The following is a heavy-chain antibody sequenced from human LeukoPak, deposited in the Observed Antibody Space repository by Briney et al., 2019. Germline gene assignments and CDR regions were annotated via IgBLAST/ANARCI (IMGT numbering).Heavy chain of an antibody. V-gene: IGHV4-34*01. Sequence: SETLSLTCAVYGGSFSGYYWSWIRQPPGKGLEWIGEINHSGSTNYNPSLKSRVTISVDTSKNQFSLKLSSVTAADTAVYYCARGLSLYGSGSPYNYYHYMDVWGKGTTVTVSS. D-gene: IGHD3-10*01. CDR3: ARGLSLYGSGSPYNYYHYMDV. CDR1: GGSFSGYY. J-gene: IGHJ6*03. CDR2: INHSGST.